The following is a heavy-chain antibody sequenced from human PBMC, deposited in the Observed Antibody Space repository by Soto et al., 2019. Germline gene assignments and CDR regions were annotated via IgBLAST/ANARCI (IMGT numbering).Heavy chain of an antibody. CDR2: TYCRSKWYN. D-gene: IGHD3-22*01. Sequence: SQTLSLTCAISGDSVSSNSAAWNWIRQSPSRGLEWLGRTYCRSKWYNDYAVSVKSRITINPDTSKNQFSLQLNSVTPEDTAVYYCARAPSYYYDSSGYYYYWFDPWGQGTLVTVSS. CDR3: ARAPSYYYDSSGYYYYWFDP. CDR1: GDSVSSNSAA. J-gene: IGHJ5*02. V-gene: IGHV6-1*01.